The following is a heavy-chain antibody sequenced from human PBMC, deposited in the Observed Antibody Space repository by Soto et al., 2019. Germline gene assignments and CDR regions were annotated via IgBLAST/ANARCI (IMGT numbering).Heavy chain of an antibody. J-gene: IGHJ6*02. V-gene: IGHV1-18*01. Sequence: QVQLVQSGAEVKKPGASVKVSCKASGYTFTSYGISWVRQAPGQGLEWMGWISAYNGNTNYAQKLQGRVTMTTDTSTSTDYMELRSLRSDDTAVYYCARNQYQLIKRVYYYGMDVWGQGTTVTVSS. CDR1: GYTFTSYG. CDR3: ARNQYQLIKRVYYYGMDV. CDR2: ISAYNGNT. D-gene: IGHD2-2*01.